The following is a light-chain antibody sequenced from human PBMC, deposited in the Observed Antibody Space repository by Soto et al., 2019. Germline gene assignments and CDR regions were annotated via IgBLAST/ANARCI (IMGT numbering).Light chain of an antibody. J-gene: IGKJ1*01. CDR1: QSISSW. CDR3: QQYNSYSPWT. V-gene: IGKV1-5*01. CDR2: DAY. Sequence: DIQMTQSPSTLSASVGDRVTITCRASQSISSWLAWYQQKPGKAPKLLIYDAYSLESGVPSRFSGSGSGTEFTLTISSLKPDDFATYYCQQYNSYSPWTFGQGTKVEIK.